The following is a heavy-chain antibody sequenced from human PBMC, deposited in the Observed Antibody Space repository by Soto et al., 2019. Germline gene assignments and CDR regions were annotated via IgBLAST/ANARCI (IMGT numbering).Heavy chain of an antibody. V-gene: IGHV3-23*01. CDR3: TNLPRDGLDH. Sequence: GGSLRLSCAASGFTFSTYAMSWVRQAPGKGLEWVSAISGSGGSTYYADSVKGRFTISRDNSKNTLYLQMNSLRAEDTALYYCTNLPRDGLDHWGQGTLVTVSS. D-gene: IGHD2-8*01. J-gene: IGHJ4*02. CDR2: ISGSGGST. CDR1: GFTFSTYA.